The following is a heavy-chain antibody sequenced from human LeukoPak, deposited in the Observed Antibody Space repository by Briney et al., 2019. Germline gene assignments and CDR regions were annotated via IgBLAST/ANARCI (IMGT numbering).Heavy chain of an antibody. Sequence: GGSLRLSCAASGFTFSSYGMHWVRQAPGKGLEWVAVIWYDGSNKYYADSVKGRFTISRDNSKNTLYLQMNSLRAEDTAVYYCARGQYYDFWENWGQGTLVTVSS. J-gene: IGHJ4*02. D-gene: IGHD3-3*01. V-gene: IGHV3-33*01. CDR1: GFTFSSYG. CDR2: IWYDGSNK. CDR3: ARGQYYDFWEN.